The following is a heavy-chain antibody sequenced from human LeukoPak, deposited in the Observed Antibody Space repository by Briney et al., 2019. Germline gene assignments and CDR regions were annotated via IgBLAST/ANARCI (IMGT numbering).Heavy chain of an antibody. D-gene: IGHD5-24*01. Sequence: PSQTLSLTCTVSGGSISSGDYYWSWIRQPPGKGLEWIGYIYYSGSTYYNPSLKSRVTISVDTSKNQFSLKLSSVTAADTAVYYCARDRGWLQYYFDYWGQGTLVTVSS. CDR2: IYYSGST. CDR1: GGSISSGDYY. J-gene: IGHJ4*02. CDR3: ARDRGWLQYYFDY. V-gene: IGHV4-30-4*08.